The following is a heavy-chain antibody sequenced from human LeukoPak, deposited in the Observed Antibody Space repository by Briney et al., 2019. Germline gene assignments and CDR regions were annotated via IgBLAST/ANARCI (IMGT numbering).Heavy chain of an antibody. J-gene: IGHJ5*02. CDR1: GASFSGYY. D-gene: IGHD2-15*01. CDR2: ISHSGDT. CDR3: AREDCSGGSCYSGGSWFDP. Sequence: SETLSLTCAVYGASFSGYYWSWIRQPPGKGLEWIGEISHSGDTNYNPSLKSRVTISVDRSKNQFSLKLSSVTAADTAVYYCAREDCSGGSCYSGGSWFDPWGQGTLVTVSS. V-gene: IGHV4-34*01.